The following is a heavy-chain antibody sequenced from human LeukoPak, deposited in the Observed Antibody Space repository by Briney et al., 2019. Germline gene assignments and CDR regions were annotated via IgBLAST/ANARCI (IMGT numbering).Heavy chain of an antibody. V-gene: IGHV3-74*01. CDR3: AKLRSGYYSRGAVDY. CDR2: INSDGSST. D-gene: IGHD3-22*01. CDR1: GFTFSSYW. Sequence: GGSLRLSCAASGFTFSSYWMPWVRQAPGKGLVWVSRINSDGSSTSYADSVKGRFTISRDNAKNTLYLQMNSLRAEDTAVYYCAKLRSGYYSRGAVDYWGQGTLVTVSS. J-gene: IGHJ4*02.